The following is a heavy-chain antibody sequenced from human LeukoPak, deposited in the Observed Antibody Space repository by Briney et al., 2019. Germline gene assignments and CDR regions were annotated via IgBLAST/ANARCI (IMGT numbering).Heavy chain of an antibody. D-gene: IGHD5-18*01. CDR3: ARGTSGYSYGFDY. Sequence: SETLSLTCTVSGGSISSYYWSWIRQPPGKGLEWIGYIYYSGSTNYNPSLKSRVTISVDTSKNQFSLKLSSVTAADTAVYYCARGTSGYSYGFDYWGQGTLVTVSS. J-gene: IGHJ4*02. V-gene: IGHV4-59*01. CDR1: GGSISSYY. CDR2: IYYSGST.